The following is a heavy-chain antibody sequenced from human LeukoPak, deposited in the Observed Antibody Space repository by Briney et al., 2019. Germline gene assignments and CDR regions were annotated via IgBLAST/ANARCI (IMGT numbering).Heavy chain of an antibody. CDR2: IWYDGSNK. D-gene: IGHD4-11*01. V-gene: IGHV3-33*06. J-gene: IGHJ6*03. CDR3: AKGGYTNYPDGYYYMDV. Sequence: GRSLRLSCAASGFSFSSYGMPWVRQAPGKGLEWVAIIWYDGSNKYYADSVRGRFTISRDNSENNLYLQMNSVRAEDTAVYYCAKGGYTNYPDGYYYMDVWGKGTTVTVSS. CDR1: GFSFSSYG.